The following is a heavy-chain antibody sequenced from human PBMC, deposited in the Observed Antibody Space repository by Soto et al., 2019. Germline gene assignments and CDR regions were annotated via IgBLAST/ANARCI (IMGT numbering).Heavy chain of an antibody. V-gene: IGHV4-59*01. J-gene: IGHJ6*02. CDR1: GGSISSYY. CDR3: ARHLGRTAAADPYYYYGMDV. D-gene: IGHD6-13*01. Sequence: QVQLQESGPGLVKPSETLSLTCTVSGGSISSYYWSWIRQPPGKGLEWIGYIYYSGSTNYNPSLNTRVTISVDTSKTQFSLKLSSVTAADTAVYYCARHLGRTAAADPYYYYGMDVWGQGTTVTVSS. CDR2: IYYSGST.